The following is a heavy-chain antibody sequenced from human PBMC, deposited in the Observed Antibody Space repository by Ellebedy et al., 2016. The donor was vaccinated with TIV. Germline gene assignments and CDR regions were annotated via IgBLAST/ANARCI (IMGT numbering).Heavy chain of an antibody. CDR2: ISPYDGKT. CDR1: GYIFTSYG. D-gene: IGHD3-10*01. CDR3: ARAQGPLIDS. Sequence: ASVKVSCKTSGYIFTSYGIKWVRQAPGQGLEWMGWISPYDGKTHYGQKLQGRGTMTTDTSTTTAYMELRSLTSDDTAVYYCARAQGPLIDSWGQGTLVTVSS. V-gene: IGHV1-18*01. J-gene: IGHJ4*02.